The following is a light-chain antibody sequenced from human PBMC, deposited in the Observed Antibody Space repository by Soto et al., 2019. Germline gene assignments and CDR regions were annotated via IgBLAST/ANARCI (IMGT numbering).Light chain of an antibody. V-gene: IGLV7-46*01. Sequence: QTVVTQEPSLTVSPGGTVTLTCGSSTGAVTSGHYPYWFQQKPGQAPTTLIYDTSNRASWTPARFSGSLLGGKAALTLSGAQPEDEADYSCLLSYNYVRVFGGGTQLTVL. CDR2: DTS. CDR3: LLSYNYVRV. CDR1: TGAVTSGHY. J-gene: IGLJ7*01.